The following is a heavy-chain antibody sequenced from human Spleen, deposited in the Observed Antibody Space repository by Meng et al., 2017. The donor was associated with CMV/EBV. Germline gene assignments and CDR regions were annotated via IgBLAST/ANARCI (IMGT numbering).Heavy chain of an antibody. V-gene: IGHV1-2*02. CDR3: ARVGYYEVWGGYSSYYYGMDV. CDR1: GSTFTGYY. J-gene: IGHJ6*02. CDR2: INPNNGVT. Sequence: ASVKVSCKASGSTFTGYYVHWVRQAPGQGLEWMGWINPNNGVTNYAQKFQGRVTMTVETSTRTVYMEMRSLRSDDTAVYYCARVGYYEVWGGYSSYYYGMDVWGQGTTVTVSS. D-gene: IGHD3-3*01.